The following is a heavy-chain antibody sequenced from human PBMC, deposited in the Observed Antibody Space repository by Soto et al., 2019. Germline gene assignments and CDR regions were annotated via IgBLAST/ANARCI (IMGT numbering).Heavy chain of an antibody. CDR3: ARGLDSYGYGYYYYGMDV. Sequence: PSETLSLTCAVYGGSFSGYYWSWIRQPPGKGLEWIGEINHSGSTNYNPSLKSRVTISVDTSKNQFSLKLSSVTAADTAVYYCARGLDSYGYGYYYYGMDVWGQGTTVTVSS. V-gene: IGHV4-34*01. CDR1: GGSFSGYY. CDR2: INHSGST. J-gene: IGHJ6*02. D-gene: IGHD5-18*01.